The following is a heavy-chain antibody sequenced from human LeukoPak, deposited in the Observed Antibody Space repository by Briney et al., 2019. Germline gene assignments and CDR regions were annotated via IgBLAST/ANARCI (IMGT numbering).Heavy chain of an antibody. CDR3: ARGLTYYYDSSGYGYYFDY. J-gene: IGHJ4*02. D-gene: IGHD3-22*01. Sequence: KSSETLSLTCAVYGGSFSGYYWSWIRQPPGKGLEWIGEINHSGSTNYNPSLKSRVTISVDTSKNQFSLKLSSVTAADTAVYYCARGLTYYYDSSGYGYYFDYWGQGTLVTVSS. V-gene: IGHV4-34*01. CDR2: INHSGST. CDR1: GGSFSGYY.